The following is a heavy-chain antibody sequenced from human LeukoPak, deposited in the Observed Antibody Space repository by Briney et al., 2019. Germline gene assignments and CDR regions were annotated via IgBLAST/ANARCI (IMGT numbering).Heavy chain of an antibody. CDR1: GGSFSGFY. Sequence: TLSLTCAVYGGSFSGFYWSWIRPPPGKGLEWIGYIYYSGSNYYNPYLKSRVNISVDTSKNQFYLKLSSVAAADTAVYYCARDIYGSGSDYFDYWGQGTLATVSP. J-gene: IGHJ4*02. CDR3: ARDIYGSGSDYFDY. V-gene: IGHV4-34*09. CDR2: IYYSGSN. D-gene: IGHD3-10*01.